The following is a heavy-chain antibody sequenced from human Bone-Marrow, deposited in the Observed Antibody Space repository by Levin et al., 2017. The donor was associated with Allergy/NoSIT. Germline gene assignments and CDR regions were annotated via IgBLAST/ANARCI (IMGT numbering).Heavy chain of an antibody. V-gene: IGHV3-30*04. CDR1: GFTFNTYT. CDR3: ARDKGMATAKEGFDH. J-gene: IGHJ4*02. D-gene: IGHD1-1*01. Sequence: GESLKISCAASGFTFNTYTMHWVRQAPGKGLEWVAVISYTGSDKYYADSVKGRFTISRDTSRTTLYLQMNSLRPEDTALYYCARDKGMATAKEGFDHWGQGTQVTVS. CDR2: ISYTGSDK.